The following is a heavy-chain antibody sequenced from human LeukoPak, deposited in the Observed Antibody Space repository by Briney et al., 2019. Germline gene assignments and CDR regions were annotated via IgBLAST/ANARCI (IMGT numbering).Heavy chain of an antibody. D-gene: IGHD2-8*01. CDR1: GGTFSSYA. Sequence: SVKVSCKASGGTFSSYAISWVRQAPGQGLGWMGGIIPIFGTANYAQKVQGRVTITADESTSTAYMELSSLRSEDTAVYYFARDLRYCTNGVCYTTFDPWGQGTLVTVPS. V-gene: IGHV1-69*01. CDR3: ARDLRYCTNGVCYTTFDP. CDR2: IIPIFGTA. J-gene: IGHJ5*02.